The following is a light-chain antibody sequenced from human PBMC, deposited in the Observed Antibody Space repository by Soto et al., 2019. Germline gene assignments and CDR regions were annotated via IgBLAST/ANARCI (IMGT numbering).Light chain of an antibody. CDR1: QRISSY. CDR3: HQIYNMYT. CDR2: AAS. Sequence: DIQMTQSPSSLSASVGDRVTITCRASQRISSYLNWYQQEPGKAPKLLIYAASSLQSGVPSRFSGSGSETDFTLTISSLHPEDFGTYYCHQIYNMYTFGQGTKLQIK. V-gene: IGKV1-39*01. J-gene: IGKJ2*01.